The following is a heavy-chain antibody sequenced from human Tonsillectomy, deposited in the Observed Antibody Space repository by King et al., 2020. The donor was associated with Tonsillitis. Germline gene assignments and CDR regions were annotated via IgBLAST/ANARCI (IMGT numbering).Heavy chain of an antibody. Sequence: VQLVESGGGLVQPGGSLRLSCAASVFNFNNYGMNWVRQAPGKGLEWISYIRNNSNTIYYAYSVKGRFTISRDNAKNSLFLQMNSLRAEDTAIYYCARDTPFDWYFDLWGRGTLVTVSS. CDR1: VFNFNNYG. CDR2: IRNNSNTI. V-gene: IGHV3-48*04. CDR3: ARDTPFDWYFDL. J-gene: IGHJ2*01.